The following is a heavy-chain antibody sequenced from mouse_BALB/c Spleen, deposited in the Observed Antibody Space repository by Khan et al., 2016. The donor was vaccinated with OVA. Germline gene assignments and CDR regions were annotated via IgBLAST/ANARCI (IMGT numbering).Heavy chain of an antibody. Sequence: VQLQQSGAELARPGASVKMSCKASGYTFPSYTMHWVKQRPGQGLEWIGYINPSNTYTNYNQKFKDRATLTADKSSSTAYMQLSSLTSEDSAVYYCVREGASYRSDGWFAYWGQGTLVTVSA. CDR1: GYTFPSYT. CDR3: VREGASYRSDGWFAY. J-gene: IGHJ3*01. D-gene: IGHD2-14*01. CDR2: INPSNTYT. V-gene: IGHV1-4*01.